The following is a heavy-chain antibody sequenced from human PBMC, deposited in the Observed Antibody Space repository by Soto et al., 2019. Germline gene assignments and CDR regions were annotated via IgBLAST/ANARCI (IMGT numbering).Heavy chain of an antibody. CDR2: ISWNSGSI. V-gene: IGHV3-9*01. CDR3: AKDKGGYSSSSYGMDV. CDR1: GFTFDDYA. J-gene: IGHJ6*02. D-gene: IGHD6-13*01. Sequence: EVQLVESGGGLVQPGRSLRLSCAASGFTFDDYAMHWVRQAPGKGLEWVSGISWNSGSIGYADSVKGRFTISRDNAKNSLYLQMNSLRAEDTALYYCAKDKGGYSSSSYGMDVWGQGTTVSASS.